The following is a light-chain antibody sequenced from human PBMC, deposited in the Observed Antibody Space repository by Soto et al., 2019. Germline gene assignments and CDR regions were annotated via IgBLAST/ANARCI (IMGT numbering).Light chain of an antibody. CDR3: SSYSDTNICV. V-gene: IGLV2-14*01. Sequence: QSVLTQPASVSGSLGQSIAISCTGTTRDIAGYNYISWYQQLPGKAPKLMIYQVTIRPSGISNRFSGSKSGNTASLTISGLQAVDEADYYCSSYSDTNICVFGTGTKVTVL. CDR2: QVT. J-gene: IGLJ1*01. CDR1: TRDIAGYNY.